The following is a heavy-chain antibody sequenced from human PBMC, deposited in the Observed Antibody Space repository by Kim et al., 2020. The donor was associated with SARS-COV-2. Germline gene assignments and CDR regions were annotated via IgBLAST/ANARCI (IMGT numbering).Heavy chain of an antibody. CDR1: GFTFSSYD. Sequence: LSLTCAASGFTFSSYDMHWVRQATGKGLEWVSAIGTAGDTYYPGSVKGRFTISRENAKNSLYLQMNSLRAGDTAVYYCAREDWPYGMDVWGQGTTVTVSS. D-gene: IGHD3-9*01. CDR2: IGTAGDT. V-gene: IGHV3-13*04. CDR3: AREDWPYGMDV. J-gene: IGHJ6*02.